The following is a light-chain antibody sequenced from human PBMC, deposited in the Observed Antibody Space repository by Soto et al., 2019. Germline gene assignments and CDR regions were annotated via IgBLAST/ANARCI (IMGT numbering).Light chain of an antibody. CDR3: QQYYTSPYT. Sequence: DIVMTQSPDSLTVSLGERATINCKSSQSVLYSPNHKDYLAWYQQKPGQSPKLIIYWASNRESGVPDRFSGSGSGTDFTLTISSLQAEDVAVYYCQQYYTSPYTFGQGTKPEIE. V-gene: IGKV4-1*01. CDR1: QSVLYSPNHKDY. CDR2: WAS. J-gene: IGKJ2*01.